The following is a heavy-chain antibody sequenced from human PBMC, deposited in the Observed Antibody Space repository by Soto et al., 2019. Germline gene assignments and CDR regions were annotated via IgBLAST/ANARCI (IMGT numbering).Heavy chain of an antibody. CDR2: IMPIFASA. CDR1: GGTFSRNT. CDR3: ARQFDSDTSGYYYAY. V-gene: IGHV1-69*13. J-gene: IGHJ4*02. D-gene: IGHD3-22*01. Sequence: SVKVSCKASGGTFSRNTISWVRQAPGQGLEWLGGIMPIFASANYAQKFQGRVTITADEYTSTVYMELSRLRSEDTAVYYCARQFDSDTSGYYYAYWGQGTLVTVSS.